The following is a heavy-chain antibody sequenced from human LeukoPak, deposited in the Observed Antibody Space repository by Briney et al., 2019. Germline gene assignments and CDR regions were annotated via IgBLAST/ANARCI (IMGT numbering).Heavy chain of an antibody. CDR3: ARDPARGDSYGALY. Sequence: GGSLRLSCAASGFTFSSYSMNWVRQAPGKGLEWVSYISSSSSTIYYADSVKGRFTISRDNAKNSLYLQMNSLRAEDTAVYYCARDPARGDSYGALYWGQGTLVTVSS. V-gene: IGHV3-48*01. CDR1: GFTFSSYS. CDR2: ISSSSSTI. D-gene: IGHD5-18*01. J-gene: IGHJ4*02.